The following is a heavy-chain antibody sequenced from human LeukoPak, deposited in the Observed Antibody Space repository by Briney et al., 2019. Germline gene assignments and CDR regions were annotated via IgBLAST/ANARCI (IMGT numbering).Heavy chain of an antibody. J-gene: IGHJ4*02. D-gene: IGHD5-18*01. CDR3: ARYTAMVKVGFDY. V-gene: IGHV1-69*06. Sequence: SVKVSCKASGGTFSSYDISWVRQAPGQGLEWMGGIMPISGTANYAQKFQGRVTITADKSTSTAYMELSSLRSEDTAVYYCARYTAMVKVGFDYWGQGTLVTVSS. CDR1: GGTFSSYD. CDR2: IMPISGTA.